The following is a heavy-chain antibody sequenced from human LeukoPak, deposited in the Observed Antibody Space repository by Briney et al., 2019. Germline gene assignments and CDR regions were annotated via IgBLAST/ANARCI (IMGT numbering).Heavy chain of an antibody. V-gene: IGHV3-48*03. CDR3: ASTAAGFSSFLLTY. J-gene: IGHJ4*02. CDR1: GFTSSSYE. Sequence: GGSLRLSCAASGFTSSSYEMNWVRQAPGKGLEWVSYISSSGRTIYNADSVKGRFTISRDDAKNSLYLHMNGLRAEDTAVYYCASTAAGFSSFLLTYWGQGALVTVSS. D-gene: IGHD6-6*01. CDR2: ISSSGRTI.